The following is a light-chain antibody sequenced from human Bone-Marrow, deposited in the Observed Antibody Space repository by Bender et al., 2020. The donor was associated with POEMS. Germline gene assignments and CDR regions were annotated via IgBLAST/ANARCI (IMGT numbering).Light chain of an antibody. V-gene: IGLV2-8*01. J-gene: IGLJ3*02. CDR1: GSDLGLFKF. Sequence: QSALTQPASVSGSPGQSVTISCTGTGSDLGLFKFVSWYRQHPGKAPQLLIYEVTKRPSGVPDRFSGSKSGNQASLTVSGLQGGDEAHFYCSSYGGRPDPYVMFGGGTRLTVL. CDR3: SSYGGRPDPYVM. CDR2: EVT.